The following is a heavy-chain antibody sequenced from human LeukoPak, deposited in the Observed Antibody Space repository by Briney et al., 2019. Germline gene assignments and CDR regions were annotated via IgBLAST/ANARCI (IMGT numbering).Heavy chain of an antibody. CDR2: IKQDGTDK. V-gene: IGHV3-7*01. CDR3: AREKLDTRGYVDY. CDR1: GFTFSTYW. D-gene: IGHD3-22*01. Sequence: GGSLRLSCAGSGFTFSTYWMSWVRQAPGKGLDWVANIKQDGTDKYYVDSVEGRFTISRDNAKNLLYLQMNSLRAEDTAVYYCAREKLDTRGYVDYWGQGTLVTVSS. J-gene: IGHJ4*02.